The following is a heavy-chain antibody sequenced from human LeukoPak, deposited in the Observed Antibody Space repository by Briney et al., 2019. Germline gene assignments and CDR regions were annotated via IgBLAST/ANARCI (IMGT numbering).Heavy chain of an antibody. D-gene: IGHD3-10*01. J-gene: IGHJ5*02. V-gene: IGHV4-39*01. CDR3: ARHRSGSGGYNWFDP. CDR2: IYYSGST. Sequence: SETLSLTCTVSGGPISSTSYYWGWIRQPPGKGLEWIGSIYYSGSTYYNPSLKSRVTISVDTSKNQFSLKLSSVTAADTALYYCARHRSGSGGYNWFDPWGQGTLVTVSS. CDR1: GGPISSTSYY.